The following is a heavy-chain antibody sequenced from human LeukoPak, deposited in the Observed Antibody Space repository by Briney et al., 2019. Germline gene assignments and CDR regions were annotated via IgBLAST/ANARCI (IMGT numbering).Heavy chain of an antibody. CDR2: INHSGST. D-gene: IGHD1-26*01. CDR1: GGSFSGYY. J-gene: IGHJ5*02. CDR3: ARSSSGSYFRGLDP. Sequence: SETLSLTCAVYGGSFSGYYWSWIRQPPGKGLEWIGEINHSGSTNYNPSLKSRVTISVDTSKNQFSLKLSSVTAADTAVYYCARSSSGSYFRGLDPWGQGTLVTVSS. V-gene: IGHV4-34*01.